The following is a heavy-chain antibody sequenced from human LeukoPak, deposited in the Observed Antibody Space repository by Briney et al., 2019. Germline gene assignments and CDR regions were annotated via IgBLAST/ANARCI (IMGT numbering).Heavy chain of an antibody. D-gene: IGHD6-13*01. Sequence: AGGSLRLSCAASGIKFSYSAMHWVRQAPGKGLQWVALISYDGSNKDYVDSVKGRFTISRDNSKNTLYLQMNSLRPEDTAIYYCARGVAAAGTWSFDSWGQGTLVTVSS. CDR2: ISYDGSNK. CDR1: GIKFSYSA. J-gene: IGHJ4*02. CDR3: ARGVAAAGTWSFDS. V-gene: IGHV3-30*03.